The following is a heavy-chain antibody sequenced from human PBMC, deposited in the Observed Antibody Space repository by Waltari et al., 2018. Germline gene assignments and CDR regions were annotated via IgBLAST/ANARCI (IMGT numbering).Heavy chain of an antibody. V-gene: IGHV4-4*02. D-gene: IGHD1-26*01. CDR1: GDSVSNNYW. J-gene: IGHJ4*02. Sequence: QLQLQQSGPGLVKPSESLFLSCAVFGDSVSNNYWWSWVRQPPGKGLEWIGQIHGTGKTTYNPALDSRVTVSMDTSNNQFSLRVTSPTAADTAVYFCARDRGRGLYLDSWGQGTLVTVS. CDR3: ARDRGRGLYLDS. CDR2: IHGTGKT.